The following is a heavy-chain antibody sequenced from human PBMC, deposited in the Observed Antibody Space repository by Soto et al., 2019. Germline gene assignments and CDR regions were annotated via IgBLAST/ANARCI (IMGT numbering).Heavy chain of an antibody. CDR2: IRKDGSQR. V-gene: IGHV3-7*01. CDR3: ARDVSPGSSGLSFDAFDI. Sequence: EVQLVEYGVGLVQPGGSLTLSCAASEFAFSSYWMTWVRQAPGKGLEWVANIRKDGSQRSYLDYVRGRFTISRDNSKNSLYLQMNSMRAEDTALYFCARDVSPGSSGLSFDAFDIWGQGTMVTVSS. J-gene: IGHJ3*02. D-gene: IGHD6-25*01. CDR1: EFAFSSYW.